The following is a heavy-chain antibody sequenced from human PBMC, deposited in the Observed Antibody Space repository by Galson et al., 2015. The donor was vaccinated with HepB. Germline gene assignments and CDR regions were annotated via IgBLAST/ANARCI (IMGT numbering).Heavy chain of an antibody. CDR3: ARAPYYYGSGSPYYFDY. Sequence: SLRLSCAASGFTFSDYYMSWIRQAPGKGLEWVSYISSSSSYTNYADSVKGRFTISRDNAKNSLYLQMNSLRAEDTAVYYCARAPYYYGSGSPYYFDYWGQGTLVTVSS. CDR2: ISSSSSYT. D-gene: IGHD3-10*01. J-gene: IGHJ4*02. V-gene: IGHV3-11*06. CDR1: GFTFSDYY.